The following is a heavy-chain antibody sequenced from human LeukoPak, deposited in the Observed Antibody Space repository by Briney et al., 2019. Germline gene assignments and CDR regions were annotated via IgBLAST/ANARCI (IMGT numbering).Heavy chain of an antibody. CDR2: ISFDGRAK. CDR1: GLTFSNYP. V-gene: IGHV3-30*07. D-gene: IGHD6-19*01. Sequence: GGSLSLSRAVSGLTFSNYPMHWVPQAPGKGLEGWAVISFDGRAKYYADSVKGRFTISRDNSKNTLYLQMNSLRAEDTAVYYCARDQPGTYTLSSTWGQGTLVTVSS. CDR3: ARDQPGTYTLSST. J-gene: IGHJ5*02.